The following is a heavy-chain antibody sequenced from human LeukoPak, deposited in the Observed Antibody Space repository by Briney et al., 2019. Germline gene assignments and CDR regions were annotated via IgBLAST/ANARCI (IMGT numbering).Heavy chain of an antibody. CDR2: ISSSGSTI. CDR3: ARDPSDWLFGYYYGMDV. CDR1: GFTFSSYE. V-gene: IGHV3-48*03. D-gene: IGHD3/OR15-3a*01. Sequence: GGSLRLYCAASGFTFSSYEMNWVRQATGKGLEWVSYISSSGSTIYYADSVKGRFTISRDNAKNSLYLQMNSLRAEDTAVYYCARDPSDWLFGYYYGMDVWGKGTTVTVSS. J-gene: IGHJ6*04.